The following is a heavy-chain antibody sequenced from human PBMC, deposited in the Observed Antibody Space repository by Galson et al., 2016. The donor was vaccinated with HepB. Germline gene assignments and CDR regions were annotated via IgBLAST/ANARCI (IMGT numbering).Heavy chain of an antibody. V-gene: IGHV3-66*02. J-gene: IGHJ5*01. CDR3: TRDGWTSNWFGY. Sequence: SLRLSCAGSGFTVSTDYMSWVRQAPGKGLEWVSIIYSGGSTYYADSVKGRFSISRDNSKNTPYLQVDSLRVEDTAVYYCTRDGWTSNWFGYWGQGTLVTVSS. D-gene: IGHD6-19*01. CDR1: GFTVSTDY. CDR2: IYSGGST.